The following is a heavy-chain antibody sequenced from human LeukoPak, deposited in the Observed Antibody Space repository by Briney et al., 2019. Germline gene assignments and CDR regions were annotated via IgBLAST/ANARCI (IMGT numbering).Heavy chain of an antibody. CDR3: AKDSGYDILTVPGAFDI. V-gene: IGHV3-30-3*01. CDR2: ISYDGSNK. CDR1: GFTFSSYA. Sequence: GGSLRLSCAASGFTFSSYAMHWVRQAPGKGLEWVAVISYDGSNKYYADSVKGRFTISRDNSKNTLCLQMNSLRAEDTAVYYCAKDSGYDILTVPGAFDIWGQGTMVTVSS. D-gene: IGHD3-9*01. J-gene: IGHJ3*02.